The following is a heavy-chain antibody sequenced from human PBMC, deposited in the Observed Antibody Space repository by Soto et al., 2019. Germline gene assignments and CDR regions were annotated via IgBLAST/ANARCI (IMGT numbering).Heavy chain of an antibody. Sequence: EVQLVESGGGLVQPGGSWSSSLPAPDFPSSTNWCNWSAQPPGRGLVWVSRINIDGSSTSNADSVKGRFTISRDTAKNTLYLQMNSLRAEDTAVYYCAIRASYYGSSGYFDYWGQGTLVTVSS. CDR1: DFPSSTNW. CDR2: INIDGSST. D-gene: IGHD3-22*01. V-gene: IGHV3-74*01. CDR3: AIRASYYGSSGYFDY. J-gene: IGHJ4*02.